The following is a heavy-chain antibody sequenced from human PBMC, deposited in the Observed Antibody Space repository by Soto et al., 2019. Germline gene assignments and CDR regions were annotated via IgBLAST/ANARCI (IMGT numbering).Heavy chain of an antibody. V-gene: IGHV4-59*12. D-gene: IGHD3-22*01. Sequence: SETPSLTCIVSGGSISSYYWSWIRQPPGKGLEWIGYIYYSGSTNYNPSLKSRVTISVDTSKNQFSLKLSSVTAADTAVYYCARSADYYDSSGYYPPYWGQGTLVTVSS. CDR1: GGSISSYY. J-gene: IGHJ4*02. CDR2: IYYSGST. CDR3: ARSADYYDSSGYYPPY.